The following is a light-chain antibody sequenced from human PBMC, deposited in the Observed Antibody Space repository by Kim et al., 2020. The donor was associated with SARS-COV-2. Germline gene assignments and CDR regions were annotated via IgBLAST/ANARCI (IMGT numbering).Light chain of an antibody. Sequence: SYELTQPPSLSVSPGQTATITCSGDKLGDRYVCWYQQKPGQSPVLVISQDNKRPSGIPERFSGSNSGNTATLTISETQAMDEADYYCQVWDITSWVFGGGTKLTVL. CDR1: KLGDRY. CDR2: QDN. V-gene: IGLV3-1*01. CDR3: QVWDITSWV. J-gene: IGLJ3*02.